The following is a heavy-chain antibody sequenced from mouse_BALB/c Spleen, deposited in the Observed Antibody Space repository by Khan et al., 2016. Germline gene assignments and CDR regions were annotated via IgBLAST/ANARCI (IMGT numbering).Heavy chain of an antibody. D-gene: IGHD2-3*01. J-gene: IGHJ4*01. CDR2: INPGSGGT. CDR3: ARYDGYYYAMDY. V-gene: IGHV1-54*01. CDR1: GYAFTNYL. Sequence: QVRLQQSGAELVRPGTSVKVSCKASGYAFTNYLIEWVKQRPGQGLEWIGVINPGSGGTNYNEKFKGKATLTADKSSSTAYMQLSSPTSDDSVVYFCARYDGYYYAMDYWGQGTSVTVSS.